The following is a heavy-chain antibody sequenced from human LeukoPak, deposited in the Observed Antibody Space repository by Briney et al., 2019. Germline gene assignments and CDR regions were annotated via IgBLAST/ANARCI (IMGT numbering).Heavy chain of an antibody. V-gene: IGHV4-34*01. Sequence: SETLSLTCAVYGGSFSGYYWSWIRQPPGKGLEWIGEINHSGNTNYNPSLKSRVTISVDTSKNQFSLKLSSVTAADTAVYYCARDGYRRSFDYWGQGTLVTVSS. J-gene: IGHJ4*02. CDR1: GGSFSGYY. CDR3: ARDGYRRSFDY. D-gene: IGHD5-24*01. CDR2: INHSGNT.